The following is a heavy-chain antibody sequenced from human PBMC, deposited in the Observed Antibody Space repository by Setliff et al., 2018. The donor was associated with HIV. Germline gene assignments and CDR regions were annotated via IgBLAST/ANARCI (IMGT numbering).Heavy chain of an antibody. CDR2: SKSKTDGGTT. J-gene: IGHJ6*03. Sequence: GGSLRLSCGASGFRFSDYWMTWVRQAPGKGLEWVGRSKSKTDGGTTDYAAPVKGRFTISRDDSKNTLYLQVNSLKTEDTAVYYCTRHVDSGTYMDVWGRGTTVTVSS. V-gene: IGHV3-15*01. CDR1: GFRFSDYW. CDR3: TRHVDSGTYMDV. D-gene: IGHD5-18*01.